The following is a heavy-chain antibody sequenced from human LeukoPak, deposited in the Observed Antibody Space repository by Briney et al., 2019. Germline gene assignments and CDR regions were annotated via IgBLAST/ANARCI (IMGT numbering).Heavy chain of an antibody. V-gene: IGHV4-30-2*01. CDR1: GGSISSGGYS. CDR2: IYHSGST. CDR3: ARGARDYYDILTGHDAFDI. J-gene: IGHJ3*02. D-gene: IGHD3-9*01. Sequence: SETLSLTCAVSGGSISSGGYSWSWIRQPPVKGLEWIGYIYHSGSTYYNPSLKSRVTISVDRSKNQFSLKLSSVTAADTAVYYCARGARDYYDILTGHDAFDIWGQGTMVTVSS.